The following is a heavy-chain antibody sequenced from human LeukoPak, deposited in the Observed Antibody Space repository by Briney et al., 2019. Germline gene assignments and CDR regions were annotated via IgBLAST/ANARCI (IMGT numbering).Heavy chain of an antibody. CDR3: ARDAIVRDYSNSDY. J-gene: IGHJ4*02. CDR1: GYTFTGYY. D-gene: IGHD4-11*01. CDR2: INPNSGGT. Sequence: GASVKVSCKASGYTFTGYYIHWVRQAPGQGLEWMGWINPNSGGTNYAQKFQGRVNMTRDTSISTAYMELSRLTSDDTAVYYCARDAIVRDYSNSDYWGQGTLVTVSS. V-gene: IGHV1-2*02.